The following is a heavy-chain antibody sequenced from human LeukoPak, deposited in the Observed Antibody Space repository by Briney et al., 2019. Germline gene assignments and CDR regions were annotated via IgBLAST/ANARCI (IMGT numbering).Heavy chain of an antibody. J-gene: IGHJ6*03. V-gene: IGHV4-59*01. CDR3: ARDGSSGYHFRHYYYYMDV. CDR1: GGSISGSY. Sequence: PSETLSLTCSVSGGSISGSYWSWLRQPPGKGLEGIGYIYYSGSNNYNPSLKSRVTISVDTSKHQFSLKLSSVTAADTAVYYCARDGSSGYHFRHYYYYMDVWGKGTTVTVSS. D-gene: IGHD3-22*01. CDR2: IYYSGSN.